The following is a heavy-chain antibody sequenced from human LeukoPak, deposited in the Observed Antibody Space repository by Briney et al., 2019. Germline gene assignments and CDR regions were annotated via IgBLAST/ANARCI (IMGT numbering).Heavy chain of an antibody. Sequence: ASVKVSCKASGYTFTSYDINWVRQATGQGLEWMGWMNPNSGNTGYAQKFQGRVTITRNTSISTAYMELSSLRSEDTAVYYCARGAPDFWNVYYMDVWGKGTTVSVSS. CDR1: GYTFTSYD. D-gene: IGHD3-3*01. V-gene: IGHV1-8*01. CDR3: ARGAPDFWNVYYMDV. J-gene: IGHJ6*03. CDR2: MNPNSGNT.